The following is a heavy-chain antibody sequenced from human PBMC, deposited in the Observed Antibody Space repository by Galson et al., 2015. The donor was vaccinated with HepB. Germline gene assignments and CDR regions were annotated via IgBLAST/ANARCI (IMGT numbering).Heavy chain of an antibody. CDR1: GYTLTELS. D-gene: IGHD3-9*01. CDR2: FDPEDGET. V-gene: IGHV1-24*01. Sequence: SVKVSCKVSGYTLTELSMHWVRQAPGKGLEWMGGFDPEDGETIYAQKFQGRVTMTEDTSTDTAYMELSSLRSEDTAVYYCATEYYDILTGYYNVRAFDICGQGTMVTVSS. J-gene: IGHJ3*02. CDR3: ATEYYDILTGYYNVRAFDI.